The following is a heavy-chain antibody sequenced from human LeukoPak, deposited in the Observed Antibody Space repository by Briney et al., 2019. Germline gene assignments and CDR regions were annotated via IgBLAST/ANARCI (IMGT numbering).Heavy chain of an antibody. J-gene: IGHJ4*02. D-gene: IGHD1-26*01. CDR1: GFTFRSYG. V-gene: IGHV3-33*06. Sequence: GGSLRLSCAASGFTFRSYGMHWVRQAPGKGLEWVAVIWYDGSNKYYADSVKGRFTISRDNSKNTLYLQMNSLRAEDTAVYCCAKDPNGSWSFDYWGQGTLVTVSS. CDR3: AKDPNGSWSFDY. CDR2: IWYDGSNK.